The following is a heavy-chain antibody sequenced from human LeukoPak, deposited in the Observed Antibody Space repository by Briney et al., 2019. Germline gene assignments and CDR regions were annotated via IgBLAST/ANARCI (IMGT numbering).Heavy chain of an antibody. J-gene: IGHJ4*02. V-gene: IGHV3-30*02. CDR1: GFTFSSYG. CDR2: IRYDGSNK. D-gene: IGHD5-18*01. Sequence: GGSLRLSCAASGFTFSSYGMHWVRQAPGKGLEWVAFIRYDGSNKYYADTVKGRFTISRDNSKNTLYLQMNSLRAEDTAVYYCAKERDTAMVTIDYWGQGTLVTVSS. CDR3: AKERDTAMVTIDY.